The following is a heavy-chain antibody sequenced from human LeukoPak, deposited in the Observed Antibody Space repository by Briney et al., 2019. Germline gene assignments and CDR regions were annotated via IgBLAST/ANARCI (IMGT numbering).Heavy chain of an antibody. Sequence: PSETLSLTCTVSGGSISSYYWSWIRQPPGKGLEWIGYIYYSGSTNYNPSLKSRVTISVGTSKNQFSLKLSSVTAADTAVYYCARRGSGSYYFDYWGQGTLVTVSS. V-gene: IGHV4-59*01. D-gene: IGHD1-26*01. CDR3: ARRGSGSYYFDY. CDR2: IYYSGST. J-gene: IGHJ4*02. CDR1: GGSISSYY.